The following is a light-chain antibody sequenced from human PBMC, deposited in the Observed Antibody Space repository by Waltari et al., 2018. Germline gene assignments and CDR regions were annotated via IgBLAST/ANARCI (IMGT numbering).Light chain of an antibody. CDR2: TVS. CDR1: QPSSIY. J-gene: IGKJ4*01. CDR3: QEIYSTSRTVT. V-gene: IGKV1-39*01. Sequence: DIQMTQSPSSLSASVGDSITITCRASQPSSIYLNWCQQKPGKAPKLLIYTVSTLQSGVPSRFSGSGSGTEFTLTISSLQPEDFATYDCQEIYSTSRTVTFGGGTKVEI.